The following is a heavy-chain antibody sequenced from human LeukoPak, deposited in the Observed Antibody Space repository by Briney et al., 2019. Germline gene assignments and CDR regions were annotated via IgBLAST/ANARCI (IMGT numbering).Heavy chain of an antibody. Sequence: GGSLRLSCAASGFTFNTYVMHWVRQAPGKGLVWVARIDTDGKTTTYPASVKGRFTISRDNAKNMLYVQMNSLRAEDTAVYYCVRDKDGYNFWGQGTLVGVSS. D-gene: IGHD5-24*01. CDR2: IDTDGKTT. CDR3: VRDKDGYNF. J-gene: IGHJ4*02. V-gene: IGHV3-74*01. CDR1: GFTFNTYV.